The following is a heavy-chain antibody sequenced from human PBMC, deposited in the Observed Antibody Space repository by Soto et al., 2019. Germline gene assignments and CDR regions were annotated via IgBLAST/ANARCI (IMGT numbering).Heavy chain of an antibody. V-gene: IGHV3-30-3*01. Sequence: PGGSLRLSCAASGFTFISYAMHWVRQAPGKGLEWVAVISYDGSNKYYADSVKGRFTISRDNSKNTLYLQMNSLRAEDTAVYYCATDMTKDYYYGMDVWGQGTTVTVSS. CDR1: GFTFISYA. CDR2: ISYDGSNK. D-gene: IGHD3-9*01. CDR3: ATDMTKDYYYGMDV. J-gene: IGHJ6*02.